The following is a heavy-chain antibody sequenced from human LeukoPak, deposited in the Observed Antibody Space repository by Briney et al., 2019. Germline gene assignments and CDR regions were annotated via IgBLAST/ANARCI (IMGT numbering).Heavy chain of an antibody. V-gene: IGHV3-30-3*01. CDR2: ISYDGSNK. CDR1: GFTFSSYA. Sequence: GRSLRLSCAASGFTFSSYAMHWVRQAPGKGLEWVAVISYDGSNKYYADSVKGRFTISRDNAKRSLYLQMNSLRAEDTAVYYCARDGELGSPADAFDIWGQGTMVTVSS. D-gene: IGHD1-26*01. J-gene: IGHJ3*02. CDR3: ARDGELGSPADAFDI.